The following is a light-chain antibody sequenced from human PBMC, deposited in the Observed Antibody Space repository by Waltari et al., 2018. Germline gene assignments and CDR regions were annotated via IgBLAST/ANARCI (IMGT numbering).Light chain of an antibody. CDR2: EVN. Sequence: SALTQPPSASGSAGQSITISCTGTSSDIGSFNYVSWYQQRPGKAPRLIISEVNKRPPGVPDRCPGAKSGNTASLTVSGLQTDDEGDYYCSSYAGTHNLGLFGGGTRLTVL. CDR3: SSYAGTHNLGL. V-gene: IGLV2-8*01. CDR1: SSDIGSFNY. J-gene: IGLJ2*01.